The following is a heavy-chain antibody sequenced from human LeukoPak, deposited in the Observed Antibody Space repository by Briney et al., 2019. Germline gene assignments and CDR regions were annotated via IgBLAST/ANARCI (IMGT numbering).Heavy chain of an antibody. V-gene: IGHV3-48*03. Sequence: PGGSLRLSCAASGFTFSSYEMNWVRQAPGKGPEWVSNISSSGSTINYADSVKCRFTISRDNAKNALYLQMNSLRAEDTAVYYCARETGFAFDIWGQGTMVTVSS. CDR1: GFTFSSYE. J-gene: IGHJ3*02. CDR3: ARETGFAFDI. CDR2: ISSSGSTI.